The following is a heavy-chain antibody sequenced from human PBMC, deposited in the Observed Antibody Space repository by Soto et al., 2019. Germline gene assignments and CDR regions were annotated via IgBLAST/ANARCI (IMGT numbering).Heavy chain of an antibody. D-gene: IGHD3-22*01. CDR1: GFTFSSYG. J-gene: IGHJ6*02. CDR2: ISYDGSNK. V-gene: IGHV3-30*18. Sequence: QAGGSLRLSCAASGFTFSSYGMHWVRQAPGKGLEWVAVISYDGSNKYYADSVKGRFTISRDNSKNTLYLQMNSLRAEDTAVYYCAKDFSSGYYYYYGMDVWGQGTTVTVSS. CDR3: AKDFSSGYYYYYGMDV.